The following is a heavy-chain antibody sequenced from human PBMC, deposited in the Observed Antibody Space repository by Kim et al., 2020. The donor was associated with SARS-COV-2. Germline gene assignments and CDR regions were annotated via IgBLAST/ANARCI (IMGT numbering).Heavy chain of an antibody. J-gene: IGHJ6*02. CDR1: GYTFTGYY. CDR3: ARFRAAAETGYYYYGMDV. D-gene: IGHD6-13*01. CDR2: INPNSGGT. Sequence: ASVKVSCKASGYTFTGYYMHWVRQAPGQGLEWMGRINPNSGGTNYAQKFQGRVTMTRDTSISTAYMELSRLRSDDTAVYYCARFRAAAETGYYYYGMDVWGQGTTVTVSS. V-gene: IGHV1-2*06.